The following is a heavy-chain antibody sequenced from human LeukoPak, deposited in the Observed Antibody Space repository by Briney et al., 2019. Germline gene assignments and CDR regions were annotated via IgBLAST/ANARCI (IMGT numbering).Heavy chain of an antibody. V-gene: IGHV1-8*01. D-gene: IGHD6-13*01. CDR2: MNPDNGNT. Sequence: GASVTVSCKASGYTFTSHDINWVRQATGQGLEWMGWMNPDNGNTGYAQKFQGRVTMTTDTSTSTAYMELRSLRSDDTAVYYCARSYSSSWYRVYYYGMDVWGQGTTVTVSS. CDR3: ARSYSSSWYRVYYYGMDV. J-gene: IGHJ6*02. CDR1: GYTFTSHD.